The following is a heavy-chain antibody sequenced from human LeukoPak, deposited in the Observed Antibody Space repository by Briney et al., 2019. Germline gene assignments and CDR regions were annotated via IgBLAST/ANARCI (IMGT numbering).Heavy chain of an antibody. CDR2: ISDGGST. CDR3: AKQSGSSGWRTFDY. D-gene: IGHD6-19*01. J-gene: IGHJ4*02. Sequence: GGSLRLSCAASGFTFSSYAMSWVRQAPGRGLGWVSGISDGGSTYYADSVKGRFTISRDNSKNTLFLQMNSLTAEDTALYYCAKQSGSSGWRTFDYWGQGILVTVSS. CDR1: GFTFSSYA. V-gene: IGHV3-23*01.